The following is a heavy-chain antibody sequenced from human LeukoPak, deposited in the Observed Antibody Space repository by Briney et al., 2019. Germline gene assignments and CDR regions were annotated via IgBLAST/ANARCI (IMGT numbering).Heavy chain of an antibody. J-gene: IGHJ4*02. Sequence: GGSLRLSCAASGFTFSSYAVNWVRQAPGKGLEWVSGISASGGYTYYADSVKGRFTISRDNSKNTLYLQMNSLRVEDTAVYYCAKDRLPLSSAYYYVPFDYWGQGTLVTVSS. CDR1: GFTFSSYA. CDR3: AKDRLPLSSAYYYVPFDY. V-gene: IGHV3-23*01. D-gene: IGHD3-22*01. CDR2: ISASGGYT.